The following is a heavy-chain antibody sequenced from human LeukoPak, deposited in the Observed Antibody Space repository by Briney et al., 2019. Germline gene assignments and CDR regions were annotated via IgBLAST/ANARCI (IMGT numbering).Heavy chain of an antibody. CDR1: GDSVSSNSAA. J-gene: IGHJ5*02. CDR3: AREWGRRRGESDP. D-gene: IGHD1-26*01. CDR2: TYYRSKWYN. Sequence: SQTLSLTCAISGDSVSSNSAAWSWIRQSPSRGLEWLGRTYYRSKWYNDYAVSVKSRIIINPDTSKNQFSLKLSSVTAADTAVYYCAREWGRRRGESDPWGQGTLVTVSS. V-gene: IGHV6-1*01.